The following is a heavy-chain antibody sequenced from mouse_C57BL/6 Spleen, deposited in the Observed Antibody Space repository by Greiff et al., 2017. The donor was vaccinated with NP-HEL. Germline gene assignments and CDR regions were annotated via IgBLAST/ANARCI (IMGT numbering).Heavy chain of an antibody. Sequence: VQLKQSGPELVKPGASVKISCKASGYSFTGYYMNWVKQSPEKSLEWIGEINPSTGGTTYNQKFKAKATLTVDKSSSTAYMQLKSLTSEDSAVYYCARWPLEAYWGQGTLVTVSA. CDR1: GYSFTGYY. CDR2: INPSTGGT. CDR3: ARWPLEAY. V-gene: IGHV1-42*01. J-gene: IGHJ3*01.